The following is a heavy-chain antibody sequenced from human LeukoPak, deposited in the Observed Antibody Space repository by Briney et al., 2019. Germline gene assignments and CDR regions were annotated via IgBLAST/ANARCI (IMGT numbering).Heavy chain of an antibody. CDR2: INPNSGGT. V-gene: IGHV1-2*02. CDR3: ARGGDYGGTVFDY. D-gene: IGHD4-23*01. Sequence: ASVKVSCKASGYTFTGYYMHWVRQAPGQGLEWMGWINPNSGGTNYAQKFQGRVTMTRDTSISTAYMELSRLRSNDTAVYYCARGGDYGGTVFDYWGQGTLVTVSS. CDR1: GYTFTGYY. J-gene: IGHJ4*02.